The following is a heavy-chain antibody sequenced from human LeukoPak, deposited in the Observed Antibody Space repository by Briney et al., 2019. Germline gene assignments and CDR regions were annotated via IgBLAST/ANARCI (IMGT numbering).Heavy chain of an antibody. CDR3: ARGSGSYYGYYYGVDV. V-gene: IGHV6-1*01. CDR2: TYYRSKWYN. J-gene: IGHJ6*02. CDR1: GDSVSSNSAA. Sequence: SQTLPLTCAISGDSVSSNSAAWNWIRQSPSRGLEWLGRTYYRSKWYNDYAVSVKSRITINPDTSKNQFSLQLNSVTPEDTAVYYCARGSGSYYGYYYGVDVWGQGTTVTVSS. D-gene: IGHD1-26*01.